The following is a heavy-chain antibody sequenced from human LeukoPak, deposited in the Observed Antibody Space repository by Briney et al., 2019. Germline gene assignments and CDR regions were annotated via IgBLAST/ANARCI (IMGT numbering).Heavy chain of an antibody. J-gene: IGHJ4*02. V-gene: IGHV3-23*01. CDR1: GFTFSSYA. Sequence: GGSLRLSCAASGFTFSSYAMSWVRHAPGKGLEWVSAISGSGGSTYYADSVKGRFTISRDNSKNTLYLQMNSLRAEDTAVYYCAKDRWLQYYFDYWGQGTLVTVSS. CDR2: ISGSGGST. CDR3: AKDRWLQYYFDY. D-gene: IGHD5-12*01.